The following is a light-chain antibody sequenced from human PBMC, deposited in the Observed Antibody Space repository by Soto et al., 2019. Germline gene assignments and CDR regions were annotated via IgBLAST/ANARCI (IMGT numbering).Light chain of an antibody. J-gene: IGKJ1*01. CDR2: GAS. Sequence: LEMTQSPGTLSVSPRERATLSCRASLSVSANLAWYQQKPGQAPRLLIFGASSRATDIPARFTGSESGTEFTLTISGLQSEDCADSYGQQYHTWLWTFGQGTKVEIK. CDR1: LSVSAN. V-gene: IGKV3-15*01. CDR3: QQYHTWLWT.